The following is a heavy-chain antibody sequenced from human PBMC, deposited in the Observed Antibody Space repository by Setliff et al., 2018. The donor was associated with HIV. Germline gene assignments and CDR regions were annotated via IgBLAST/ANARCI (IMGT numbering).Heavy chain of an antibody. D-gene: IGHD2-21*01. CDR2: IYPGDSDT. CDR3: ARRDGRSMNAFQI. J-gene: IGHJ3*01. V-gene: IGHV5-51*01. CDR1: GYSFTSYW. Sequence: LGEALKISCKGSGYSFTSYWIGWVRQMPGKGLEWMGIIYPGDSDTRYSPSFQNQITISADKSIATAYLQLNNLKASDTATYYCARRDGRSMNAFQIWGPGTMVTVSS.